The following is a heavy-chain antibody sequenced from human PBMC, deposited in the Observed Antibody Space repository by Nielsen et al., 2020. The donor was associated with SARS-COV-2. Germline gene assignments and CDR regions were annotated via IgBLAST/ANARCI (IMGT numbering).Heavy chain of an antibody. Sequence: GESLKISCAASGFTFNNFGFYWVRQAPGKGLGWVASISYEGSKKYYADSLTGRFTVSRDTSKNTVYLQMNNLSVEDTAVYHCAKRRAVFMLTFGGEGAMDVWGQGTTVSVSS. J-gene: IGHJ6*02. D-gene: IGHD3-16*01. V-gene: IGHV3-30*18. CDR2: ISYEGSKK. CDR1: GFTFNNFG. CDR3: AKRRAVFMLTFGGEGAMDV.